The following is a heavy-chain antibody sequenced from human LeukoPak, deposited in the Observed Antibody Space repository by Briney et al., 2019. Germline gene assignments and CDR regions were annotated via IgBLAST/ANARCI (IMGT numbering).Heavy chain of an antibody. CDR1: GFTFSSYG. J-gene: IGHJ4*02. CDR3: AKPYYYGSRSYMDY. Sequence: GGSLRLSSAASGFTFSSYGMHWVRQAPGKGLEWVAVISYDGSNTYYADSVKGRFTISRDNSKNMLYLQMNSLRAEDTAVYYCAKPYYYGSRSYMDYWGQGTLVTVSS. V-gene: IGHV3-30*18. D-gene: IGHD3-10*01. CDR2: ISYDGSNT.